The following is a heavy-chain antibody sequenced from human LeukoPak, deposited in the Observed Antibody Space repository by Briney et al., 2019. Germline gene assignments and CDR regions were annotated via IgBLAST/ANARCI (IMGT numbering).Heavy chain of an antibody. Sequence: PGGSLRLSCAASGFTFSDYYMSWIRQAPGKGLEWISYMTSSSSDTNYADSVKGRFTISRDNAKKSLYLQMNSLRAEDTAVYYCARDYDILTGYFRGGFDCWGQGTLVTVSS. D-gene: IGHD3-9*01. CDR3: ARDYDILTGYFRGGFDC. J-gene: IGHJ4*02. CDR1: GFTFSDYY. CDR2: MTSSSSDT. V-gene: IGHV3-11*05.